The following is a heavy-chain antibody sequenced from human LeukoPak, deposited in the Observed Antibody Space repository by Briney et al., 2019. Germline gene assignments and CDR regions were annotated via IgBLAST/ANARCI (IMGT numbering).Heavy chain of an antibody. V-gene: IGHV3-23*01. Sequence: GGSLRLSCAASGFTVSSNYMSWVRQAPGKGLECVSTLSASGGNTYYADSVKGRFTISRDISKNTLYLQMNYLRAEDTALYYCAKASSPPPYWGQGTLVTVSS. J-gene: IGHJ4*02. CDR1: GFTVSSNY. CDR2: LSASGGNT. D-gene: IGHD6-13*01. CDR3: AKASSPPPY.